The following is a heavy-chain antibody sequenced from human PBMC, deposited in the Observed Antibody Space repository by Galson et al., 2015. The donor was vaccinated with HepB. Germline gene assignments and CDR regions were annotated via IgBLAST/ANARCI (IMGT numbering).Heavy chain of an antibody. CDR1: GGSISTYY. CDR3: ARSFSSSNYRVDSNFGWDV. Sequence: ETLSLTCTVSGGSISTYYWNWIRLSPGKGLEWIGDIYHNGRSNSNPSLKSRITFSVDTSKNQFSLKLRSVTAADTAIYYCARSFSSSNYRVDSNFGWDVWGQGTTVIVSS. D-gene: IGHD6-13*01. CDR2: IYHNGRS. V-gene: IGHV4-59*01. J-gene: IGHJ6*02.